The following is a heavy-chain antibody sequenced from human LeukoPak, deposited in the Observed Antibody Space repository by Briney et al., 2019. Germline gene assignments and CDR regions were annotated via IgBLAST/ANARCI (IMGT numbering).Heavy chain of an antibody. CDR2: ISSSSSYI. Sequence: GGSLRLSCAASGFTFSSYSMNWVRQAPGKGLEWVSSISSSSSYIYYADSVKGRFTISRGNAKNSLYLQMNSLRAEDTAVYYCARGTWTLGAFDIWGQGTMVTVSS. V-gene: IGHV3-21*01. CDR1: GFTFSSYS. J-gene: IGHJ3*02. D-gene: IGHD3-16*01. CDR3: ARGTWTLGAFDI.